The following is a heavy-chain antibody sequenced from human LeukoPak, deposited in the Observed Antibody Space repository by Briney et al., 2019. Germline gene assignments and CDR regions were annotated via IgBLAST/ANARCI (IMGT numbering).Heavy chain of an antibody. D-gene: IGHD5-12*01. CDR3: ARGQYTGYPTH. CDR1: GGSFIDYY. Sequence: PSETLSLTCAVYGGSFIDYYWSWIRRPPGKGLEWIGEINHSGYTNYNPSLKSRVSVSVDTSKNQFSLKLSSVTAADTAVYYCARGQYTGYPTHWGQGTLVTVSS. CDR2: INHSGYT. J-gene: IGHJ4*02. V-gene: IGHV4-34*01.